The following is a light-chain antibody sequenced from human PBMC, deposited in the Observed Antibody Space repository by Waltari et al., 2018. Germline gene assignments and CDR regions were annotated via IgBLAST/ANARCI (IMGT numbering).Light chain of an antibody. V-gene: IGLV1-40*01. J-gene: IGLJ2*01. CDR2: RGD. CDR1: SSNIGAGYD. Sequence: QSVLTQPPSVSGAPGQSVTISCTGSSSNIGAGYDVHWYQQIPGSAPKVLSSRGDNRPYGVPGRFSGSKSGTSASLSVTGLHVEDEADYFCQSYDRDLNAVLFGGGTKLTVL. CDR3: QSYDRDLNAVL.